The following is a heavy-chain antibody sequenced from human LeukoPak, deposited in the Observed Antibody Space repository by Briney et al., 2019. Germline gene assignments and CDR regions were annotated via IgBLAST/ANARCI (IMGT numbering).Heavy chain of an antibody. V-gene: IGHV4-61*01. Sequence: SETLSLTCTVSGGSVSSGSYYWSWIRQPPGKGLEWIGYIYYSGSTNYNPSLKSRVTISVDTSKNQFSLKLSSVTAADTAVYYCAKERSVAVAAIAGGFDPWGQGTLVTVFS. CDR1: GGSVSSGSYY. CDR2: IYYSGST. D-gene: IGHD6-19*01. J-gene: IGHJ5*02. CDR3: AKERSVAVAAIAGGFDP.